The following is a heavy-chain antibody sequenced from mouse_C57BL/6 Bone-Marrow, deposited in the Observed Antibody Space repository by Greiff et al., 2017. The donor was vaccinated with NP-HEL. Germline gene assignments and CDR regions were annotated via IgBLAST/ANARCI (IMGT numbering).Heavy chain of an antibody. V-gene: IGHV1-61*01. CDR3: AISVYGYAY. CDR1: GYTFTSYW. CDR2: IYPSDSET. Sequence: QVQLQQPGAELVRPGSSVKLSCKASGYTFTSYWWDWVKQRPGQGLEWIGNIYPSDSETHYNQKFKDKATLTVDKSSSTAYMQLSSLTSEVSAVYYCAISVYGYAYWGQGTLVTGSA. J-gene: IGHJ3*01. D-gene: IGHD1-1*01.